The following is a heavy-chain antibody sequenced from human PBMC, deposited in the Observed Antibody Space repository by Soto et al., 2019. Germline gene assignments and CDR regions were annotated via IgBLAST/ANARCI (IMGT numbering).Heavy chain of an antibody. V-gene: IGHV3-30*18. Sequence: QVQLVESGGGVVQPGRSLRLSCAASGFTFSSHGMHWVRQAPGKGLEWLSVISPDGTEDYYADSVRGRFTISRDNSKNTLYLQMNSLRPEDTAVYYCTKDRSAGCGGDGHFAYWGQGSLVSVSS. CDR1: GFTFSSHG. J-gene: IGHJ4*02. D-gene: IGHD2-21*02. CDR2: ISPDGTED. CDR3: TKDRSAGCGGDGHFAY.